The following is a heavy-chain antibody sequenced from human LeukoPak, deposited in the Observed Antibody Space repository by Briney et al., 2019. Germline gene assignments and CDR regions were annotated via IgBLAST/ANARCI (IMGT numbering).Heavy chain of an antibody. Sequence: GGSLRLSCAASGFTFSNAWMSWVRQAPGKGLEWVGRIKSKTDGGTTDYAAPVKGRFTISRDDSKNTLYLQMNSLKTEDTAVYYCTTDSGAYGGNSRDYWGQGTLVTVSS. V-gene: IGHV3-15*01. CDR1: GFTFSNAW. CDR3: TTDSGAYGGNSRDY. J-gene: IGHJ4*02. CDR2: IKSKTDGGTT. D-gene: IGHD4-23*01.